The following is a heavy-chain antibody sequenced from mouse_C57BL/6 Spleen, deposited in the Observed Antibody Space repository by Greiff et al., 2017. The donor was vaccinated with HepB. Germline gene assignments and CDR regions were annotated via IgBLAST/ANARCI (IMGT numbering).Heavy chain of an antibody. CDR3: ARDYDGCMDY. J-gene: IGHJ4*01. V-gene: IGHV14-2*01. D-gene: IGHD2-4*01. CDR1: GFNIKDYY. Sequence: EVQLQQSGAELVKPGASVKLSCTASGFNIKDYYMHWVKQRTEQGLEGIGRIDPEDGETKYAPKFPGKATITADTSSNTAYLKLSSLTSEDTAVYYCARDYDGCMDYWGQGTSVTVSS. CDR2: IDPEDGET.